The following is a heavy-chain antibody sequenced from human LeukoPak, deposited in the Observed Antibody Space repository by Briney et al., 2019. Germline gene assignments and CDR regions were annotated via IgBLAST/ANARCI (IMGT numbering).Heavy chain of an antibody. CDR1: GGSFSGYY. CDR2: IYSGGST. J-gene: IGHJ3*02. D-gene: IGHD3-16*02. V-gene: IGHV3-53*01. Sequence: PSETLSLTCAVYGGSFSGYYWSWVRQAPGRGLEWVSVIYSGGSTYYADSVKGRFTISRDNSKNTLYLQMHSLRAEDTAVYYCARGRVWGSYRLGAFDIWGQGTMVTVSS. CDR3: ARGRVWGSYRLGAFDI.